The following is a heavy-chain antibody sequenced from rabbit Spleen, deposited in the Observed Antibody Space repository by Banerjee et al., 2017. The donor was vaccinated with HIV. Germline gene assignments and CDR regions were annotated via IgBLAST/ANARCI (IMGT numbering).Heavy chain of an antibody. CDR3: ARDTSSSFSSYGMDL. CDR2: IYTGSSGST. Sequence: QSLEESGGDLVKPGASLTLTCTASGFDLSSYYYTCWVRQAPGKGLEWIACIYTGSSGSTYFASWAKGRFTISKTSSTTVTLQMTSLTAADTATYFCARDTSSSFSSYGMDLWGQGTLVT. CDR1: GFDLSSYYY. J-gene: IGHJ6*01. V-gene: IGHV1S40*01. D-gene: IGHD1-1*01.